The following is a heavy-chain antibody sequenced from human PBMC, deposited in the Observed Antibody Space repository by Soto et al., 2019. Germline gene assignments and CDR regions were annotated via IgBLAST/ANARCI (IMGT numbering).Heavy chain of an antibody. Sequence: ASVKVSCKASGYTFTSYGISWVRQAPGQGLQWMGWISAYNGNANYAQKLQGRVTMTTDTSTSTAYMELRSLISDDTAVYYCARDTYCSGGSCYNKYFDYWGQGTLVTVSS. CDR3: ARDTYCSGGSCYNKYFDY. V-gene: IGHV1-18*01. CDR2: ISAYNGNA. J-gene: IGHJ4*02. D-gene: IGHD2-15*01. CDR1: GYTFTSYG.